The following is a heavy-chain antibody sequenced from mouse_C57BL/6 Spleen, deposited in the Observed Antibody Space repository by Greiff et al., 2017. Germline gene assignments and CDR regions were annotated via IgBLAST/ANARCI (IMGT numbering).Heavy chain of an antibody. CDR2: INPNNGGT. CDR3: ARSGDLLSPMDD. CDR1: GYTFTDYY. Sequence: EVQLQQSGPELVKPGASVKISCKASGYTFTDYYMNWVKQSHGKSLEWIGDINPNNGGTSYNQKFKGKATLTVDKSSSTAYMELRSLTSEDSAVYYCARSGDLLSPMDDWGQGTSVTVSS. J-gene: IGHJ4*01. D-gene: IGHD2-1*01. V-gene: IGHV1-26*01.